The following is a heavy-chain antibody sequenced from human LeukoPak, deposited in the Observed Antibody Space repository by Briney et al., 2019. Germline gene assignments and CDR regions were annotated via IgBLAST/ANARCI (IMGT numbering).Heavy chain of an antibody. CDR2: ISVTGGST. V-gene: IGHV3-23*01. CDR1: GFTFSTYA. D-gene: IGHD1-26*01. Sequence: GGPLRLSCAASGFTFSTYAMSWVRQAPGRGLEWVSAISVTGGSTYSADSVKGRFTISRDNSKNTLYLQMNSLRAEDTAAYYCAKHSRGSFRGASAFDYWGQGTVVTVSS. J-gene: IGHJ4*02. CDR3: AKHSRGSFRGASAFDY.